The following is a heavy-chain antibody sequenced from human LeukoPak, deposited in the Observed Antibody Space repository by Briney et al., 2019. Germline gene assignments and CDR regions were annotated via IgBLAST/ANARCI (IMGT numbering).Heavy chain of an antibody. J-gene: IGHJ4*02. V-gene: IGHV4-38-2*01. CDR2: MHHSGST. CDR3: ARQIRGSSSPRNFDY. Sequence: SSETLSLTCGVSGYSISSGYYWGWIRQPPGKGLEWIGSMHHSGSTYYNVSLKSRVTISVDTSKNQFSLKLSSVTAADTAVYYCARQIRGSSSPRNFDYWGQGTLVTVSS. CDR1: GYSISSGYY. D-gene: IGHD6-6*01.